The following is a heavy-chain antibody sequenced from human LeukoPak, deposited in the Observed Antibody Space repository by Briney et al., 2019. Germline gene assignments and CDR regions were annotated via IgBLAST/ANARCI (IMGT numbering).Heavy chain of an antibody. D-gene: IGHD6-13*01. CDR1: GYTFTSYY. J-gene: IGHJ6*02. CDR3: ARELSIAAAGHYYYYGMDV. Sequence: ASVKVSCTASGYTFTSYYMHWVRQAPGQGLEWMGIINPSGGSTSYAQKFQGRVTMTRDTSTSTVYMELSSLRSEDTAVYYCARELSIAAAGHYYYYGMDVWGQGTTVTVSS. CDR2: INPSGGST. V-gene: IGHV1-46*01.